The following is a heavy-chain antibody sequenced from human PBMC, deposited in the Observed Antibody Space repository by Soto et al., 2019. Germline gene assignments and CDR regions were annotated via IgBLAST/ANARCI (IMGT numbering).Heavy chain of an antibody. CDR3: AKAPRWTGTSRY. CDR2: ISGSGGTT. J-gene: IGHJ4*02. CDR1: GFTFSSYA. D-gene: IGHD1-7*01. V-gene: IGHV3-23*01. Sequence: GGSLRLSCVASGFTFSSYAMSWVRQAPGKGLEWVSAISGSGGTTYYADSVRDRFSISRDNSKNTLYLQMNSLRAEDTAVYYCAKAPRWTGTSRYWGQGTLVTVSS.